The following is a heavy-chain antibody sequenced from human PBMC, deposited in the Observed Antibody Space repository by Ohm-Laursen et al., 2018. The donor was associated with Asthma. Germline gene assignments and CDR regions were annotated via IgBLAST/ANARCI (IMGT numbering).Heavy chain of an antibody. V-gene: IGHV3-33*08. CDR2: IWYGGSNK. J-gene: IGHJ4*02. Sequence: SLRLSCSAPGLSFSHHAMYWVRQAPGKGLEFVAVIWYGGSNKYYADSVKGRFTISRDIAKNTLYLQMNSLRAEDTAVYYCARGRWTFDYWGQGTLVTVSS. CDR3: ARGRWTFDY. CDR1: GLSFSHHA. D-gene: IGHD4-23*01.